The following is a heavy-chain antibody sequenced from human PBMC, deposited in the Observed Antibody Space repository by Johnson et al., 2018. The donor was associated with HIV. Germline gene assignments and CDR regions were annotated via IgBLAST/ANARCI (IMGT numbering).Heavy chain of an antibody. CDR3: AKEVASRGIVGARGAFDI. CDR2: INQYGSEE. D-gene: IGHD1-26*01. Sequence: QVQLVESGGGVVQPGGSLRLSCAASGFTFSSYAMHWVRQAPGKGLEWVANINQYGSEEYYVDSVKGRFIISRDNSKNTLYLQVNSLRTEDTALYYCAKEVASRGIVGARGAFDIWGQGTMVTVSS. J-gene: IGHJ3*02. V-gene: IGHV3-30*01. CDR1: GFTFSSYA.